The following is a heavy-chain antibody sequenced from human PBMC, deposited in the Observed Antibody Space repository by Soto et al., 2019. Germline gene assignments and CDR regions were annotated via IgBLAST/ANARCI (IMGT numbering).Heavy chain of an antibody. V-gene: IGHV3-7*01. CDR2: TNQDGNEN. CDR3: ARGVYSLDY. D-gene: IGHD6-13*01. CDR1: GFTFSTYW. J-gene: IGHJ4*02. Sequence: GGSLRLSCAASGFTFSTYWMGWVRQTPGKGLEWVANTNQDGNENYYVDSVRGRFTISRDNTKNSLYLQMNSLRVEDTAVYYCARGVYSLDYWGQGTLVTVSS.